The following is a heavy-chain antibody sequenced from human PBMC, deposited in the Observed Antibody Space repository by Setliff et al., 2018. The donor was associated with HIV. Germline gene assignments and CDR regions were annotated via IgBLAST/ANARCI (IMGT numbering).Heavy chain of an antibody. CDR1: GGSFSGYY. D-gene: IGHD3-10*01. V-gene: IGHV4-34*01. CDR3: ARRGIWFGLNELSGRHWFDP. J-gene: IGHJ5*02. CDR2: INHSGST. Sequence: SETLSLTCAVYGGSFSGYYWSWIRQPPGKGLEWIGEINHSGSTDYNPSLQSRVTISVDTSKNQFSLKLYSVTAADTAVYYCARRGIWFGLNELSGRHWFDPWGQGTLVTVSS.